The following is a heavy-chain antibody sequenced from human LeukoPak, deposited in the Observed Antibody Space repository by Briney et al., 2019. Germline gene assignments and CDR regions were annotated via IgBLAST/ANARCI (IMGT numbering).Heavy chain of an antibody. J-gene: IGHJ4*02. CDR2: ISSSSSTI. CDR3: AKDSSSWYSPPFHFDY. D-gene: IGHD6-13*01. Sequence: GGSLRLSCAASGFTFSSYSMNWVHQAPGKGLEWVSYISSSSSTIYYADSVKGRFTISRDNSKNTLYLQMNSLRAEDTAVYYCAKDSSSWYSPPFHFDYWGQGTLVTVSS. CDR1: GFTFSSYS. V-gene: IGHV3-48*01.